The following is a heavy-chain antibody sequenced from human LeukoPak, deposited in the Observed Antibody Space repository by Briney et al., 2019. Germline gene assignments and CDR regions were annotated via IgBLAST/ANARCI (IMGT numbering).Heavy chain of an antibody. CDR3: ARGTRYYGSGSYYNSPVNYGMDV. CDR1: GGSINGNY. J-gene: IGHJ6*02. Sequence: SETLSLTCTVSGGSINGNYWSWIRQPPGKGLEWIGYIYYTGSTNYNPSLGSRVTISVDRSNNQFSLKLSSATAADTAVYYCARGTRYYGSGSYYNSPVNYGMDVWGQGTTVTVSS. CDR2: IYYTGST. V-gene: IGHV4-59*08. D-gene: IGHD3-10*01.